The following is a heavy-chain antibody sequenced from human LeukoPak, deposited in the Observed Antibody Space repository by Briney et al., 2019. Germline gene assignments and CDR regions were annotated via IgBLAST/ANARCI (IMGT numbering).Heavy chain of an antibody. D-gene: IGHD4-11*01. CDR2: IWYDGSNK. CDR1: GFTFSSYG. Sequence: GRSLRLSCVVSGFTFSSYGMHWVRQAPGKGLEWVAVIWYDGSNKYYADSVKGRFTISRDSSKNTLDLQMNSLRAEDTAVYYCVRVGYTNYGIDYWGQGTLVTVSS. CDR3: VRVGYTNYGIDY. V-gene: IGHV3-33*01. J-gene: IGHJ4*02.